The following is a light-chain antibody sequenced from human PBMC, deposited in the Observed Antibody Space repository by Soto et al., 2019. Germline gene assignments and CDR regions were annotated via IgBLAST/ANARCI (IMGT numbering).Light chain of an antibody. CDR2: GAS. Sequence: EIVLTQSPATLSLSPGERATLSCGASQSVSSNYLAWYQQKPGLAPRLLIYGASTRATGIPARFSGSGSGTEFTLTISSLQSEDFAVYYCQQYGSSPPITFGQGTRLEIK. CDR1: QSVSSNY. CDR3: QQYGSSPPIT. J-gene: IGKJ5*01. V-gene: IGKV3D-20*01.